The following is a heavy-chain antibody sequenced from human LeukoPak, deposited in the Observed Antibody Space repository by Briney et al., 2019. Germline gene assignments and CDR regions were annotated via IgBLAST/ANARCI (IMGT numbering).Heavy chain of an antibody. J-gene: IGHJ3*02. D-gene: IGHD2-2*01. V-gene: IGHV3-30*02. CDR1: GFTFSSYG. Sequence: GGSLRLSCAASGFTFSSYGMHWVRQAPGKGLEWVAFIRYDGSNKYYADSVKGRFTISRDNSKNTLYLQMNSLRAEDTAVYYCAKDLSDIVVVPAAIGDAFDIWGQGTMATVSS. CDR2: IRYDGSNK. CDR3: AKDLSDIVVVPAAIGDAFDI.